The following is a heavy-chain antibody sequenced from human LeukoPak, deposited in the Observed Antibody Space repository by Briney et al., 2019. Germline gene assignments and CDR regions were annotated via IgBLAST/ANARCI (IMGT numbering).Heavy chain of an antibody. CDR2: IRYDGSNK. CDR1: GFTFSSYG. J-gene: IGHJ4*02. Sequence: HPGGSLRLSCAASGFTFSSYGMHWVRQAPGKGLEWVAFIRYDGSNKYYADSVKGRFTISRDNSKNTLYLQMNSLRAEDTAVYYCAKAQVPSSSSGYWGQGTLVTVSS. V-gene: IGHV3-30*02. D-gene: IGHD6-6*01. CDR3: AKAQVPSSSSGY.